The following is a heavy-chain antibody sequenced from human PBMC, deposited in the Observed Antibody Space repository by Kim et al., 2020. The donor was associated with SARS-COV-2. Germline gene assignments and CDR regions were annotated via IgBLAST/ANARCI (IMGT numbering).Heavy chain of an antibody. D-gene: IGHD6-13*01. J-gene: IGHJ4*02. Sequence: SLKSRVTISVDTSKNQFSLKLSSVTAADTAVYYCARGGPNSSSWYVPFDYWGQGTLVTVSS. V-gene: IGHV4-34*01. CDR3: ARGGPNSSSWYVPFDY.